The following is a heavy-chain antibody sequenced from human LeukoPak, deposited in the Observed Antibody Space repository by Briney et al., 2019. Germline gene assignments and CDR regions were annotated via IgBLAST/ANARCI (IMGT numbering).Heavy chain of an antibody. V-gene: IGHV3-23*01. CDR3: AKGGSNSGYDFLAWPYYYYYMDV. CDR1: GFTFSSYA. Sequence: GGPLRLSCAASGFTFSSYAMSWVRQAPGKGLEWVSAISGSGGSTYYADSVKGRLTISRDNSKNTLYLQMNSLRAEDTAVYYCAKGGSNSGYDFLAWPYYYYYMDVWGKGTTVTVSS. D-gene: IGHD5-12*01. J-gene: IGHJ6*03. CDR2: ISGSGGST.